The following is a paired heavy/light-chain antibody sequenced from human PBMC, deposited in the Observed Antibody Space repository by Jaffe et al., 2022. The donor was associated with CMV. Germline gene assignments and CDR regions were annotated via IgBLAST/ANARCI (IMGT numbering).Light chain of an antibody. V-gene: IGKV1-39*01. Sequence: DIQMTQSPSSLSASVGDRVTITCRASQYIGHFLNWYQQKPGKAPNLLIYLSSNLQAGVPSRFSGLGSGTDFNLTIAGLRPEDFATYYCQQVYISPTFGGGTKV. CDR3: QQVYISPT. J-gene: IGKJ4*01. CDR2: LSS. CDR1: QYIGHF.
Heavy chain of an antibody. V-gene: IGHV1-2*04. CDR1: GYTFSGYY. CDR3: ARALYHGGNSLVYDF. Sequence: QVQLVQSGAEVKKPGASVKVSCKTSGYTFSGYYIHWVRQAPGQGLEWMGWINPKSGVTDYAHKFRGWVTMTRDTSITTAYMEMSRLKSNDTAVYFCARALYHGGNSLVYDFWGQGTLVTVSS. D-gene: IGHD2-21*01. CDR2: INPKSGVT. J-gene: IGHJ4*02.